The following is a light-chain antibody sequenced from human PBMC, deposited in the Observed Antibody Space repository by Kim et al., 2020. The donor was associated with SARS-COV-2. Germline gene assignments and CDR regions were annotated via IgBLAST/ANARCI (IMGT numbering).Light chain of an antibody. J-gene: IGLJ3*02. CDR1: RSNIGAGYD. V-gene: IGLV1-40*01. CDR2: GNT. CDR3: QSYDNSLSGAWV. Sequence: VTISCTGTRSNIGAGYDVHWYRQLPGTAPRLLIYGNTNRPSGVPDRFSGSKSGTSASLAITGLQAEDEADYYCQSYDNSLSGAWVFGGGTQLTVL.